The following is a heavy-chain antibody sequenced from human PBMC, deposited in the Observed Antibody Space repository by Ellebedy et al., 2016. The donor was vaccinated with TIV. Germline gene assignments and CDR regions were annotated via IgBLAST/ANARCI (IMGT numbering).Heavy chain of an antibody. CDR3: ARVSSRGSGSYKFDP. V-gene: IGHV3-21*01. CDR2: ISSSSSYI. J-gene: IGHJ5*02. CDR1: GFTFSSYS. Sequence: GESLKISXAASGFTFSSYSMNWVRQAPGKGLEWVSSISSSSSYIYYADSVKGRFTISRDNAKNSLYLQMNSLRAEDTAVYYCARVSSRGSGSYKFDPWGQGTLVTVSS. D-gene: IGHD3-10*01.